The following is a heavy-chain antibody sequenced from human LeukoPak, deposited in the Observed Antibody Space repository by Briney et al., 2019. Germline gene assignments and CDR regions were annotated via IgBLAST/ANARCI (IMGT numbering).Heavy chain of an antibody. CDR1: GFTFSSYG. CDR2: ISYDGSNK. V-gene: IGHV3-30*18. D-gene: IGHD5-18*01. CDR3: AKGKYSMYYFDY. J-gene: IGHJ4*02. Sequence: PGGSLRLSCAASGFTFSSYGMHWVRQVPGKGLEWVAVISYDGSNKYYADSVKGRFTISRDNSKNTLYLQMNSLRAEDTAVYYCAKGKYSMYYFDYWGQGTLVTVSS.